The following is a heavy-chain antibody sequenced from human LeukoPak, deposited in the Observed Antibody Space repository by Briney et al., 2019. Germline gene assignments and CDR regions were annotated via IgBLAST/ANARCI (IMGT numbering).Heavy chain of an antibody. CDR2: ISSSRNYI. J-gene: IGHJ4*02. CDR1: GFTFNSYN. D-gene: IGHD3-22*01. V-gene: IGHV3-21*03. CDR3: ARDRRGVVMMDY. Sequence: GSLRLSCAASGFTFNSYNMNWVRQAPGKGLEWVSSISSSRNYIYYADSVKGRFTISRDNAKNSLYLQMNSLRAEDTAVYYCARDRRGVVMMDYWGQGTLVTVSS.